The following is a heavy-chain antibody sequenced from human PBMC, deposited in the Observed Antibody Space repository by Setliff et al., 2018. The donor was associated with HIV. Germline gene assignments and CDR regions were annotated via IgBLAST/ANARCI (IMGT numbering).Heavy chain of an antibody. CDR3: VREGWSLLRYFDY. CDR2: ISWNRGTI. V-gene: IGHV3-9*01. J-gene: IGHJ4*02. CDR1: GFRFQDYA. D-gene: IGHD3-9*01. Sequence: GGSLRLSCAASGFRFQDYAMHWVRQAPGKGLEWVSGISWNRGTIGYADSVKGRFTISRDNAKNFLYLRMNNLRVEDTAVYYCVREGWSLLRYFDYWGQGTQVTVSS.